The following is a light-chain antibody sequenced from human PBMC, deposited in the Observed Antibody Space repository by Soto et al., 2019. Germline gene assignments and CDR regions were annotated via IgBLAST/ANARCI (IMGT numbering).Light chain of an antibody. CDR1: PGISSY. J-gene: IGKJ1*01. V-gene: IGKV1-9*01. CDR2: AAS. CDR3: HQRNSYPRT. Sequence: DIPLTHSPSFLSASVGDRVTITCRASPGISSYVAWYQQKPEKATKLLIYAASTLQSGVPSRFSGSGSGTKFTLTISSLQPEDFATYYCHQRNSYPRTFGQGTKVDIK.